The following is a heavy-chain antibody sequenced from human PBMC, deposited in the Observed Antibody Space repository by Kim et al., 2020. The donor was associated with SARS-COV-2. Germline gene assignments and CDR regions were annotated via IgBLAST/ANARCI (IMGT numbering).Heavy chain of an antibody. D-gene: IGHD3-16*01. J-gene: IGHJ3*02. Sequence: SETLSLTCTVSGGSISSSSYYWGWIRQPPGKGLEWIGSIYYSGSTYYNPSLKSRVTISVDTSKNQFSLKLSSVTAADTAVYYCASDTSLGAFDIWGQGTMVTVSS. CDR3: ASDTSLGAFDI. CDR2: IYYSGST. V-gene: IGHV4-39*01. CDR1: GGSISSSSYY.